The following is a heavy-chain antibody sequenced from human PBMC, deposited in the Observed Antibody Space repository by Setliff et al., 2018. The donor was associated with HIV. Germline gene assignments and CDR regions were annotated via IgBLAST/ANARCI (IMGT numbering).Heavy chain of an antibody. V-gene: IGHV4-59*01. J-gene: IGHJ5*02. D-gene: IGHD1-26*01. Sequence: ASETLSLTCTVSGGSISSYYWSWIRQPPGKGLEWIGYIYTSGSTNYNPALKSRVTISVDTSKNQFSLKLSSVTAADTAVYYCARHRENGWFDPWGQGTLVTVSS. CDR1: GGSISSYY. CDR3: ARHRENGWFDP. CDR2: IYTSGST.